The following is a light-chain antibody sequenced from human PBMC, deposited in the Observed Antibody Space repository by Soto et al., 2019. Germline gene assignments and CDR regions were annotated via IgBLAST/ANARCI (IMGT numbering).Light chain of an antibody. J-gene: IGLJ2*01. CDR1: SSNIGANYD. CDR3: ATWDSSLRAVV. Sequence: QSVLTQPPSVSGAPGQRVTISCTGSSSNIGANYDVHWYQVLPRTAPKFLIYDNNKRPSRIPDRFSGSKSGTSATLGITGLQTGDEADYYCATWDSSLRAVVFGGGTKLTVL. CDR2: DNN. V-gene: IGLV1-51*01.